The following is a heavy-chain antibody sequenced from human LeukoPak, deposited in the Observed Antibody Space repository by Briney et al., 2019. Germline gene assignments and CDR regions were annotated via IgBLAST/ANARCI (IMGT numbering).Heavy chain of an antibody. CDR3: ARDLAYYYGSGTSRFDP. J-gene: IGHJ5*02. CDR1: GYTFNGYH. CDR2: INPNSGGT. V-gene: IGHV1-2*02. Sequence: ASVKVSCKASGYTFNGYHMHWVRQAPGQGLEWMGWINPNSGGTKYAQKFQGRVIMTRDASISTVYMELGSLRSDDTAVYYCARDLAYYYGSGTSRFDPWGQGTLVTVSS. D-gene: IGHD3-10*01.